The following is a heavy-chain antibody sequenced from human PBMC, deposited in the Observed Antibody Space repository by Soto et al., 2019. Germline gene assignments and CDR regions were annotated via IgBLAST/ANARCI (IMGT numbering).Heavy chain of an antibody. V-gene: IGHV1-2*02. CDR2: INPNSGGT. CDR1: GYTFTGYY. D-gene: IGHD2-8*01. CDR3: ASVSPRSYAIVY. J-gene: IGHJ4*02. Sequence: ASVKVSCKASGYTFTGYYIHWLRQAPGQGLEWMGWINPNSGGTNYAQKLQGRVTMTTDTSTSTAYMELRSLRSDDTAVYYCASVSPRSYAIVYWGQGTLVTVSS.